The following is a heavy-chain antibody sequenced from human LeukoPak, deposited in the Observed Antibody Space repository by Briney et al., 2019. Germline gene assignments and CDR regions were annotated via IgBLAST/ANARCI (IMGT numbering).Heavy chain of an antibody. CDR1: GHSISSGYY. Sequence: SETLSLTCTVSGHSISSGYYWGWIRQPPGKGLEWIGSIYHSGSTYYNPSLKSRVTISVDTSKNQFSLKLSSVTAADTAVYYCAREADCSGGSCYSGDVRFDPWGQGTLVTVSS. CDR3: AREADCSGGSCYSGDVRFDP. J-gene: IGHJ5*02. D-gene: IGHD2-15*01. V-gene: IGHV4-38-2*02. CDR2: IYHSGST.